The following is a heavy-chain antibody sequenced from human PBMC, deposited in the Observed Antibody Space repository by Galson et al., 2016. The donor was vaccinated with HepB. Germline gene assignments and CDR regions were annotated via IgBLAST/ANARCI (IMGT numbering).Heavy chain of an antibody. J-gene: IGHJ4*02. CDR3: SKRDYSDDNEYLPLFEC. V-gene: IGHV3-23*01. Sequence: SLRLSCAASGFTFSTYAMSWVRQAPGKELEWVSAITGNGATTYYAASVKGRFTTSRDNSKNPLYLQMNGLRGDDAALYYCSKRDYSDDNEYLPLFECWGQGTLVTVSS. D-gene: IGHD3-16*01. CDR2: ITGNGATT. CDR1: GFTFSTYA.